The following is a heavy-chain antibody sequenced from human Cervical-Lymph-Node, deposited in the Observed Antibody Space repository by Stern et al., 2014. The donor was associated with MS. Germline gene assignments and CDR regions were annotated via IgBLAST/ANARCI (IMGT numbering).Heavy chain of an antibody. J-gene: IGHJ4*02. CDR2: IYTSGST. D-gene: IGHD5-18*01. CDR1: GGSISSGSYY. Sequence: QVQLQESGPGLVKPSQTLSLTCTVSGGSISSGSYYWSWIRQPAGKGLEWIGRIYTSGSTNYNPSLKSRVTISVDTSKNQFSLKLSSVTAADTAVYYCARGQLWSYFDYWGQGTLVTVSS. CDR3: ARGQLWSYFDY. V-gene: IGHV4-61*02.